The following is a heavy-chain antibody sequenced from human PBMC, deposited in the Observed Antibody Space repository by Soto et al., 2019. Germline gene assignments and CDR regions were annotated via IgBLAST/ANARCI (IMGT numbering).Heavy chain of an antibody. J-gene: IGHJ4*02. Sequence: EVQLVESGGGLVQPGGSLRLSCRASGFTFSGSAMHWVRQASGKGLGWIGRIRTKSNNYATRYAASVKGRFIISRDDSENTAYLQMNSLKTEDTAVYYCTRLGLCSGSSCYSGDYWGQGTLVIVSS. D-gene: IGHD2-15*01. CDR1: GFTFSGSA. V-gene: IGHV3-73*01. CDR3: TRLGLCSGSSCYSGDY. CDR2: IRTKSNNYAT.